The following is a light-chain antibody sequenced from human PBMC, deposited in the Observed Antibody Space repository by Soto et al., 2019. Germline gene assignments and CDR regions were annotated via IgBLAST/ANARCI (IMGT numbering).Light chain of an antibody. V-gene: IGKV3-20*01. CDR2: GAS. Sequence: EVLLTQSPGTLSLSPGERATLSCRASQSVNNNFLAWYQQKPGQAPRLLIYGASSRATGIPDKFSGGGSGTDFTLTISRLEPEDFAVYFCQQYGRTPRTFGQGTKVEIK. CDR3: QQYGRTPRT. CDR1: QSVNNNF. J-gene: IGKJ1*01.